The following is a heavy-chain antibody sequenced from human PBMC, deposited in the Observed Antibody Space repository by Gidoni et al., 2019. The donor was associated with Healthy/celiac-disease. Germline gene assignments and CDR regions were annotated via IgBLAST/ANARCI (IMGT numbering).Heavy chain of an antibody. J-gene: IGHJ3*02. V-gene: IGHV1-2*02. CDR1: GYTFTAYY. D-gene: IGHD2-21*02. Sequence: QVQLVKSGAEVKKPGASVKVSSKASGYTFTAYYMHWVRQAPGQGLEWMGWINPNSGGTNYAQKFQGRVTMTRDTSISTAYMELSRLRSDDTAVYYCASRQLAYCGGDCYDDAFDIWGQGTMVTVSS. CDR3: ASRQLAYCGGDCYDDAFDI. CDR2: INPNSGGT.